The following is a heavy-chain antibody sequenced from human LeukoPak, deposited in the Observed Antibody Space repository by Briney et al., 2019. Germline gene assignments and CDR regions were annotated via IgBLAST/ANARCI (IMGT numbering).Heavy chain of an antibody. J-gene: IGHJ4*02. CDR2: ISYDGSNK. CDR1: GFTFSTHA. CDR3: ASSMVRGVAYFDY. D-gene: IGHD3-10*01. V-gene: IGHV3-30-3*01. Sequence: PGGSLRLSCVASGFTFSTHAMHWVRQAPGKGLEGVAVISYDGSNKYYADSVKGRFTISRDNSKNTLYLQMNSLRAEDTAVYYCASSMVRGVAYFDYWGQGTLVTVSS.